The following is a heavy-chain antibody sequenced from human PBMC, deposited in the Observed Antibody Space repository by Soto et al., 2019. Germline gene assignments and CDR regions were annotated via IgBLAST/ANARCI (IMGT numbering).Heavy chain of an antibody. Sequence: QVQLQESGPGLVKPSGTLSLTCAVSGGSISSSHWWTWVRQSPGQRLEYIGEISHSGTSNSNPSLKSRVTLSVDRSKNHFSLTLTSVTAADTAVYYCARVVLSITRGAFDAWGQGTPVIVSS. V-gene: IGHV4-4*02. CDR3: ARVVLSITRGAFDA. J-gene: IGHJ3*01. D-gene: IGHD1-20*01. CDR2: ISHSGTS. CDR1: GGSISSSHW.